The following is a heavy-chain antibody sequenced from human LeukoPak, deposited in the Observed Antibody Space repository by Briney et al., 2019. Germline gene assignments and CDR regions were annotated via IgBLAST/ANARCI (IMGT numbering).Heavy chain of an antibody. V-gene: IGHV3-11*01. CDR3: ARGPGFDYYDSSGYYPFDY. D-gene: IGHD3-22*01. J-gene: IGHJ4*02. CDR1: GFTFSDYY. CDR2: ISSSGHTI. Sequence: GGSLRLSCAASGFTFSDYYMSWIRQAPGKGLEWVSYISSSGHTIYYADSMKGRFTISRDNAKNSLFLQMNSLRAEDTAVYYCARGPGFDYYDSSGYYPFDYWGQGTLVTVSS.